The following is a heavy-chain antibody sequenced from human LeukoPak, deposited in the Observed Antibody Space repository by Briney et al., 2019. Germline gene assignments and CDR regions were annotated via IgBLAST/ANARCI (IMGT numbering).Heavy chain of an antibody. D-gene: IGHD5-24*01. J-gene: IGHJ4*02. CDR3: AKGRVIMATIEVYFDY. V-gene: IGHV3-9*01. CDR2: ISWNSGSI. CDR1: GFTFDDYA. Sequence: GGSLRLSCAASGFTFDDYAMHWVRQAPGKGLQWVSGISWNSGSIGYADSVKGRFTISRDNAKNSLYLQMNSLRAEDTALYYCAKGRVIMATIEVYFDYWGQGTLVTVSS.